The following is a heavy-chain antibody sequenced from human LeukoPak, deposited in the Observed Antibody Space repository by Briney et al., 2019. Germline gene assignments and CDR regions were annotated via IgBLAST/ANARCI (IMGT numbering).Heavy chain of an antibody. D-gene: IGHD6-6*01. CDR2: IYHSGST. Sequence: PSETLSLTCTVSGYSISSGYYWGWIRQPPGKGLGWIGSIYHSGSTYYNPSLKSRVTISVDTSKNQFSLKLSSVTAADTAVYYCARVRSSSDVLTYYYMDVWGKGTTVTVSS. CDR1: GYSISSGYY. J-gene: IGHJ6*03. V-gene: IGHV4-38-2*02. CDR3: ARVRSSSDVLTYYYMDV.